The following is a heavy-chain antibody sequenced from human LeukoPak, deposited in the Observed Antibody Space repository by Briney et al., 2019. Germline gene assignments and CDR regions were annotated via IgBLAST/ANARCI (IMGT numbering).Heavy chain of an antibody. Sequence: SETLSLTCTVSGGSISSSSYYWGWIRQPPGKGLEGIGSIYYTGSAYYHPSLKSRVTISVDTSKNQFSLKLSSVTAADTAVYYCARVIYSDTSGYFDSWDQGTLVTVSS. V-gene: IGHV4-39*07. CDR2: IYYTGSA. CDR1: GGSISSSSYY. J-gene: IGHJ5*01. CDR3: ARVIYSDTSGYFDS. D-gene: IGHD3-22*01.